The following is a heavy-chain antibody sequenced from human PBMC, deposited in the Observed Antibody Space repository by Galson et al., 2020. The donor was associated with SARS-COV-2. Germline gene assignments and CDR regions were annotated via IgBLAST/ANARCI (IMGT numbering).Heavy chain of an antibody. V-gene: IGHV3-30-3*01. CDR1: GFTFSAYT. Sequence: GESLKISCAASGFTFSAYTMHWVRQAPGKGLEWVAVISYDGSNKFYADSVKGRFTISRDNSKNTLYLQMNSLRAEDTAVYFCARAHSTFNYFDPRGQGTLVTVSS. J-gene: IGHJ5*02. CDR3: ARAHSTFNYFDP. D-gene: IGHD4-4*01. CDR2: ISYDGSNK.